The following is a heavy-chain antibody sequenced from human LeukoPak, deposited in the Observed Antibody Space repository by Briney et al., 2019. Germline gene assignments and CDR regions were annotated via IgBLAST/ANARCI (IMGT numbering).Heavy chain of an antibody. CDR1: GGTFSSYA. Sequence: ASVKVSCKASGGTFSSYAISWVRQAPGQGLEWMGGIIPIFGTANYAQKFQGGVTITADESTSTAYMELSSLRSEDTAVYYCARAASGGAVAANYYYGMDVWGQGTTVTVSS. CDR2: IIPIFGTA. V-gene: IGHV1-69*13. CDR3: ARAASGGAVAANYYYGMDV. D-gene: IGHD2-21*02. J-gene: IGHJ6*02.